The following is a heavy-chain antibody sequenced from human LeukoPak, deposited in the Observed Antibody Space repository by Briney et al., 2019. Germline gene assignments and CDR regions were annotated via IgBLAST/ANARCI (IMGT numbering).Heavy chain of an antibody. CDR3: ARHGGCSGGSCYPLFDY. CDR1: GGSLSSSSYY. Sequence: SETLSLTCTVSGGSLSSSSYYWGWIRQPPGKGLEWIGSIYYSGSTYYNPSLKSRVTISVDTSKNQFSLKLSSVTAADTAVYYCARHGGCSGGSCYPLFDYWGQGTLVTVSS. CDR2: IYYSGST. D-gene: IGHD2-15*01. V-gene: IGHV4-39*01. J-gene: IGHJ4*02.